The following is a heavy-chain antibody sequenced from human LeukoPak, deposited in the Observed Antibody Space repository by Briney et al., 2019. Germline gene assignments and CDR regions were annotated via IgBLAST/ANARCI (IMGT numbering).Heavy chain of an antibody. J-gene: IGHJ4*02. CDR2: ISSSSSTI. V-gene: IGHV3-48*04. Sequence: GGSLRLSCAASGFTFSSYSMNWVRQAPGKGLEWVSYISSSSSTIYYADSVKGRFTISRDNAKNSLYLQMISLRAGDTAVYFCARAIRRFIRGSDAFDYWGQGTLVTVSS. CDR1: GFTFSSYS. CDR3: ARAIRRFIRGSDAFDY. D-gene: IGHD2-21*01.